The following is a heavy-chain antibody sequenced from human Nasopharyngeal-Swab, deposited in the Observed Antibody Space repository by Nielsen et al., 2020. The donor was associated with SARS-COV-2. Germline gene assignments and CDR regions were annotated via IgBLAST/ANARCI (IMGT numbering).Heavy chain of an antibody. CDR2: ISSSSSDI. J-gene: IGHJ6*02. D-gene: IGHD3-10*01. Sequence: GESLKISCVDSGFRDYSMNWVRQAPGKGLEWVSSISSSSSDIYYADSVKGRFTISRDSAKNSLYLQMNNLRAEDTAVYYCARHLPAILWFGVQSYYGMDVWGQGTTVTVSS. V-gene: IGHV3-21*01. CDR1: GFRDYS. CDR3: ARHLPAILWFGVQSYYGMDV.